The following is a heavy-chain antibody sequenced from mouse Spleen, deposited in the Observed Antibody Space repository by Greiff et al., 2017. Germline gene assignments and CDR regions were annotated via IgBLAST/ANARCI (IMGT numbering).Heavy chain of an antibody. J-gene: IGHJ2*01. CDR3: ARYVHFDY. CDR2: INPSTGGT. CDR1: GYSFTGYY. Sequence: EVKLVESGPELVKPGASVKISCKASGYSFTGYYMNWVKQSPEKSLEWIGEINPSTGGTTYNQKFKAKATLTVDKSSSTAYMQLKSLTSEDSAVYYCARYVHFDYWGQGTTLTVSS. V-gene: IGHV1-42*01.